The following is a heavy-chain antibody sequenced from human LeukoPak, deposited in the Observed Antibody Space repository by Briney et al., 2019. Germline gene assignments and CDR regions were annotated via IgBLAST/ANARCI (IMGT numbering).Heavy chain of an antibody. J-gene: IGHJ3*02. CDR2: ILPVFGTT. D-gene: IGHD3-22*01. V-gene: IGHV1-69*06. CDR3: ARDRRYYYQSTTPTQDASDI. CDR1: GGTFSNYA. Sequence: ASVKVSCKASGGTFSNYAISWMRQAPGQGLEWMGRILPVFGTTTYAQKFQGRVAITAEKYKNTAYMELRSLISEDTALYYCARDRRYYYQSTTPTQDASDIWGQGTLVTVSS.